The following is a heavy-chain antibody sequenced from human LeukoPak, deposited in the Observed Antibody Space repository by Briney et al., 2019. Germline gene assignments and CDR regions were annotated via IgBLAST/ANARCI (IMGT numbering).Heavy chain of an antibody. V-gene: IGHV3-23*01. J-gene: IGHJ4*02. Sequence: QPGGSLRLSCAASLFTFSSYAMTWVRQAPGKGLEWVSTINPSGGDTYYADSVRGRFTISRDNSKKTLYLQMGSLRAEDTAVYYCAKAYNYGSGSYYSFFDNWGQGTLVTVSS. CDR2: INPSGGDT. CDR3: AKAYNYGSGSYYSFFDN. D-gene: IGHD3-10*01. CDR1: LFTFSSYA.